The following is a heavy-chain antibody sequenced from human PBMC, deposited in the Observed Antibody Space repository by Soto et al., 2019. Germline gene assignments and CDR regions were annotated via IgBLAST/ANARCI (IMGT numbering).Heavy chain of an antibody. CDR1: GFTFSNYA. J-gene: IGHJ3*01. D-gene: IGHD3-22*01. V-gene: IGHV3-23*01. Sequence: EVQLLESGGGLVQPGGSLRLSCAASGFTFSNYAMSWVRQAPGKGLEWVSGISGSGISTFYADSVKGRFTISRDNSKNTLYLLMTSLRAEDTAVYYCAKTPMIAVVVGAFDGWGQGTKVTVSS. CDR2: ISGSGIST. CDR3: AKTPMIAVVVGAFDG.